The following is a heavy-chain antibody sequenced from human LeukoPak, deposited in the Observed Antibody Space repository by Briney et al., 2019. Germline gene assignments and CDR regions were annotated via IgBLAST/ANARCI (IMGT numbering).Heavy chain of an antibody. CDR2: ISYSGSTYT. CDR3: AIEERRDDYKFDY. J-gene: IGHJ4*02. Sequence: SETLSLTCTVSGGSISSGDYYWSWIRQPPGKGLEWIGYISYSGSTYTYYNPSLKSRVTISVDTSKNQFSLKLSSVTAADTAVYYCAIEERRDDYKFDYWGQGTLVTVSS. V-gene: IGHV4-30-4*08. D-gene: IGHD5-24*01. CDR1: GGSISSGDYY.